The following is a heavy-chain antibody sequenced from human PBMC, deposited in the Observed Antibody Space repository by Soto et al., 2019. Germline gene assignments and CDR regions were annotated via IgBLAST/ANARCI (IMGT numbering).Heavy chain of an antibody. Sequence: HPGGSLRLACAASGFTFSSYWMHWVRQAPGKGLVWVSRINSDGSSTSYADSVKGRFTISRDNAKNTLYLQMNSLRAEDTAVYYCASADFWSGYYDPPPDYWGQGTLVTVSS. J-gene: IGHJ4*02. CDR3: ASADFWSGYYDPPPDY. CDR1: GFTFSSYW. V-gene: IGHV3-74*01. CDR2: INSDGSST. D-gene: IGHD3-3*01.